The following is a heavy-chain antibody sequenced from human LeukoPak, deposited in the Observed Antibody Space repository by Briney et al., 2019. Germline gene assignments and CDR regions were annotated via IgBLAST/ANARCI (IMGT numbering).Heavy chain of an antibody. CDR1: GYTFTSYA. V-gene: IGHV1-3*01. Sequence: GASVKVSCKASGYTFTSYAMHWVRQAPGQRLEWMGWINAGNGNTKYSQKFQGRVTITRDTSASTAYMELSSLRSEDTAVYYCVRDSEGTAARSFDYWGQGTLVTVSS. CDR2: INAGNGNT. J-gene: IGHJ4*02. D-gene: IGHD6-13*01. CDR3: VRDSEGTAARSFDY.